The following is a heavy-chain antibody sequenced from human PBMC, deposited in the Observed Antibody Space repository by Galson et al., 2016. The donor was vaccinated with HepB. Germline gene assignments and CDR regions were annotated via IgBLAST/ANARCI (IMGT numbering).Heavy chain of an antibody. CDR3: ARDRDAFMASYYYYGMDV. Sequence: SVKVSCKASGYTFTSYYVNWVRQAPGQGLEWMGAINPRGGGTTYAQEFQGRVTLIRDTSTSTTYMELSSLRSEDTAVYFCARDRDAFMASYYYYGMDVWGQGTTVTVSS. V-gene: IGHV1-46*01. D-gene: IGHD3-3*02. CDR2: INPRGGGT. J-gene: IGHJ6*02. CDR1: GYTFTSYY.